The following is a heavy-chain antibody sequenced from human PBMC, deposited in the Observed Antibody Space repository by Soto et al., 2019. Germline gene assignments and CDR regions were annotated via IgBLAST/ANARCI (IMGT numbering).Heavy chain of an antibody. D-gene: IGHD3-3*01. V-gene: IGHV4-59*01. CDR1: GGSISSYY. Sequence: TCTVSGGSISSYYWSWIRQPPGKGLEWIGYIYYSGSTNYNPSLKSRVTISVDTSKNQFSLKLSSVTAADTAVYYCARDRDDFYGMDVWGQGTTVTVSS. CDR2: IYYSGST. CDR3: ARDRDDFYGMDV. J-gene: IGHJ6*02.